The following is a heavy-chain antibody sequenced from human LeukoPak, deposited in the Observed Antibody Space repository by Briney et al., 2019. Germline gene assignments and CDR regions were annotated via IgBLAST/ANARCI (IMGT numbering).Heavy chain of an antibody. CDR3: ARVYYSVSSAGFDY. J-gene: IGHJ4*02. V-gene: IGHV4-61*08. CDR1: GASVSSDGYY. D-gene: IGHD1-26*01. CDR2: VYYTGST. Sequence: SETLSLTCTVSGASVSSDGYYWNWIRQPPGKGLEWIGYVYYTGSTNYNASLKSRVTIFVDTSRNQFSLNLNSVTAADTAVYYCARVYYSVSSAGFDYWGQGTLVSVSS.